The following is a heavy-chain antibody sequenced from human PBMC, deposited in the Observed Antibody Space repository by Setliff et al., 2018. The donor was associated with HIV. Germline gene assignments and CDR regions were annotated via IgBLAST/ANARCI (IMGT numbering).Heavy chain of an antibody. CDR1: GYIFTNYG. CDR2: ISADNGNT. J-gene: IGHJ6*03. D-gene: IGHD3-10*01. Sequence: ASVKVSCKASGYIFTNYGITWVRQAPGQGLEWMGWISADNGNTNYAQKLQGRVTMTTDTSTSTADMELRSLRSDDTAVYYCARVPGARPYYYYYMDVGGKGTTVTVSS. V-gene: IGHV1-18*01. CDR3: ARVPGARPYYYYYMDV.